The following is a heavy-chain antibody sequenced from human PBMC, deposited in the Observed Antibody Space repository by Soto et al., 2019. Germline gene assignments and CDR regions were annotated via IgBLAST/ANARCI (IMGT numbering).Heavy chain of an antibody. V-gene: IGHV3-33*01. D-gene: IGHD2-15*01. CDR3: ARDWCSGGSCYSDIDY. CDR1: GFTFSSYG. CDR2: IWYDGSNK. J-gene: IGHJ4*02. Sequence: QVQLVESGGGVVQPGRSLRLSCAASGFTFSSYGMHWVRQAPGKGLEWVAVIWYDGSNKYYADSVKGRFTISRDNSKNTLYLQMNSLRAEDTAVYYCARDWCSGGSCYSDIDYWGQGTLVTVSS.